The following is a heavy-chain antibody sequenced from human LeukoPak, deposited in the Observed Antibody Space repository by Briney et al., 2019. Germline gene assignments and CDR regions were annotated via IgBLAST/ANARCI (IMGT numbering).Heavy chain of an antibody. CDR3: ARGVENYYYYYYMDV. D-gene: IGHD3-3*01. Sequence: PSETLSLTCTVSGGSISSGSYYWSWVRQPAGKGLEWIGRIYTSGSTNYNPSLKSRVTISVDTSKNQFSLKLSSVTAADTAVYYCARGVENYYYYYYMDVWGKGTTVTVSS. CDR1: GGSISSGSYY. J-gene: IGHJ6*03. CDR2: IYTSGST. V-gene: IGHV4-61*02.